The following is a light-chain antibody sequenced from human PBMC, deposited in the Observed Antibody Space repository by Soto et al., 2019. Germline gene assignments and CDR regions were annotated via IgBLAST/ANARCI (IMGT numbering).Light chain of an antibody. CDR3: QQYYSYPWT. V-gene: IGKV1-8*01. Sequence: AIRMTKSTSSFAASTGDRVTITCRASQGISSYLAWYQQKPGKAPKLLIYAASTLQSGVPSRFSGSGSGTDFTLTISCLQSEDFATYYCQQYYSYPWTFGQGTKVDIK. J-gene: IGKJ1*01. CDR2: AAS. CDR1: QGISSY.